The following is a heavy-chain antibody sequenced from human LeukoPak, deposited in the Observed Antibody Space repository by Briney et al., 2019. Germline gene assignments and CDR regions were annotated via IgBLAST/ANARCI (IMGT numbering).Heavy chain of an antibody. J-gene: IGHJ4*02. CDR1: GGSFSGYY. Sequence: PSETLSLTCAVYGGSFSGYYWSWIRQPPGKGLEWIGEINHSGSTIYNPSLKSRITISVDTSKNQFSLKLRSVTAADTAAYYCARVLPGDYVWYFDYWGQGTLVTVSS. CDR3: ARVLPGDYVWYFDY. V-gene: IGHV4-34*01. CDR2: INHSGST. D-gene: IGHD3-16*01.